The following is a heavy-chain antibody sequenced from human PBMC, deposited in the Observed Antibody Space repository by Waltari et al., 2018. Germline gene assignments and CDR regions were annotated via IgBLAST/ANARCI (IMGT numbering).Heavy chain of an antibody. CDR1: GFTFSSYG. CDR2: IKQDGSEK. D-gene: IGHD5-12*01. J-gene: IGHJ5*02. V-gene: IGHV3-7*01. CDR3: ARGGVEWLRLRRNWFDP. Sequence: EVQLVESGGGLVQPGGSLRLSCAASGFTFSSYGMSWVRQAPGKGLEWVANIKQDGSEKYYVDSVKGRFTISRDNAKNSLYLQMNSLRAEDTAVYYCARGGVEWLRLRRNWFDPWGQGTLVTVSS.